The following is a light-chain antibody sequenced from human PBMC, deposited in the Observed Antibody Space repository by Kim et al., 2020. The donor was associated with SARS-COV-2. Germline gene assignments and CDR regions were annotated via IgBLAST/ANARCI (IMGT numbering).Light chain of an antibody. J-gene: IGLJ3*02. CDR1: SSNIGAGYD. CDR2: VNS. V-gene: IGLV1-40*01. CDR3: QSYDSSLSV. Sequence: PGQRVTISCTGSSSNIGAGYDVHWYQQLPGTAPKLLIYVNSNRPSGVPDRFSGSKSGSSASLAITGLQAEDEADYYCQSYDSSLSVFGGGTQLTVL.